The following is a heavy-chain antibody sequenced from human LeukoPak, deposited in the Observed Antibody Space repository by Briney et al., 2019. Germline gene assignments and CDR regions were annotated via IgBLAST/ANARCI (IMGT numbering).Heavy chain of an antibody. Sequence: HSGGSLRLSCAASGFTFSSYWMNWVRQAPGKGLVWVSRIASDGSSTTYADSVKGRFSISRDNAKNTLYLQMNSLRVEDTAVYYCARGTGQAGASSNFDYWGQGALVTVSS. CDR1: GFTFSSYW. CDR3: ARGTGQAGASSNFDY. CDR2: IASDGSST. J-gene: IGHJ4*02. V-gene: IGHV3-74*01. D-gene: IGHD6-6*01.